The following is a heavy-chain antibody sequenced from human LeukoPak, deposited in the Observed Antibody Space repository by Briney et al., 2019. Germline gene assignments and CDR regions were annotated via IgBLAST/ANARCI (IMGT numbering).Heavy chain of an antibody. V-gene: IGHV4-39*01. D-gene: IGHD3-22*01. CDR3: ARHYYDSSGYDY. J-gene: IGHJ4*02. Sequence: SETLSLTCTVSGGSISSYYWGWIRQPPGKGLEWIGSIYYSGSTYYNPSLKSRVTISVDTSENQFSLKLSSVTAADTAVYYCARHYYDSSGYDYWGQGTLVTVSS. CDR1: GGSISSYY. CDR2: IYYSGST.